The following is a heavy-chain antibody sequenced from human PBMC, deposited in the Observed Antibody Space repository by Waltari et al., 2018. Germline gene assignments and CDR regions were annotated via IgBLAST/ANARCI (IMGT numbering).Heavy chain of an antibody. CDR1: GGSISSYY. V-gene: IGHV4-4*07. D-gene: IGHD1-20*01. CDR2: IYTRGST. CDR3: ARDGGNWRSNWFDP. J-gene: IGHJ5*02. Sequence: QVQLQESGPGLVKPSETLSLTCTVSGGSISSYYWSWIRQPAGKGLEWIGRIYTRGSTNYNPSLKSRVTMSVDTSKNQFSLKLISVTAVDTAVYYCARDGGNWRSNWFDPWGQGTLVTVSS.